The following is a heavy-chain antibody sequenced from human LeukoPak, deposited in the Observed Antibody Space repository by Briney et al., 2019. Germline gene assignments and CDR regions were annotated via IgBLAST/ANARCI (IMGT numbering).Heavy chain of an antibody. CDR3: ARAGIAVAGYDY. D-gene: IGHD6-19*01. CDR1: GFTFSSYS. CDR2: ISSSSSYI. V-gene: IGHV3-21*01. J-gene: IGHJ4*02. Sequence: GGSLRPSCAASGFTFSSYSMDWVRQAPGKGLEWVSSISSSSSYIYYADSVKGRFTISRDNAKNSLYLQMNSLRAEDTAVYYCARAGIAVAGYDYWGQGTLVTVSS.